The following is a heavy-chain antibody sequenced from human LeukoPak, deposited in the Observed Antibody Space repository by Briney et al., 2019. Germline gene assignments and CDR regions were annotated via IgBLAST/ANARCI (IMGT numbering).Heavy chain of an antibody. CDR2: IYHGGST. Sequence: PSETLSLTCAVSGYSISSGYSWGWIRQPPGKGLEWIGSIYHGGSTYYNPSLKSRVTISVDTSKNQFSLKLGSVTAADTAVYYCARYEDHSSTSPSDYWGQGTLVTVSS. CDR3: ARYEDHSSTSPSDY. CDR1: GYSISSGYS. V-gene: IGHV4-38-2*01. D-gene: IGHD2-2*01. J-gene: IGHJ4*02.